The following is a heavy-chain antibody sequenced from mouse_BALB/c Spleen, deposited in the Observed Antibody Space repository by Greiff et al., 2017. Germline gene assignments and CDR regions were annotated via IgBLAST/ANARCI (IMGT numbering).Heavy chain of an antibody. V-gene: IGHV5-4*02. CDR3: ARDQYGDYVLDY. CDR1: GFTFSDYY. J-gene: IGHJ4*01. D-gene: IGHD2-13*01. Sequence: DVMLVESGGGLVKPGGSLKLSCAASGFTFSDYYMYWVRQTPEKRLEWVATISDGGSYTYYPDSVKGRFTISRDNAKNTLYLQMSSLKSEDTAMYYCARDQYGDYVLDYWGQGTSVTVSA. CDR2: ISDGGSYT.